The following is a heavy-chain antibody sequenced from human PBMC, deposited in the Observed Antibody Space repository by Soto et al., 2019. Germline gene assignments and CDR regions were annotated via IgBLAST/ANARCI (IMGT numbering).Heavy chain of an antibody. V-gene: IGHV3-23*01. Sequence: SCAXSGFTFTNYAMTWARQAPGKGLEWVSSLLRSGSTTYYADSVKGRFTISSDISANSLYLQMDSLRAEDTAVYYCAKDAVSGDGIWLLDSWGQGTVVTSPQ. J-gene: IGHJ4*02. CDR1: GFTFTNYA. D-gene: IGHD4-17*01. CDR3: AKDAVSGDGIWLLDS. CDR2: LLRSGSTT.